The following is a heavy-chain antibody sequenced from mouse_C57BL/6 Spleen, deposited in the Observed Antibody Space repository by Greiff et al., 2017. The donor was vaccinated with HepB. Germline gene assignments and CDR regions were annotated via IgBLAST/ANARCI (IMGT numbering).Heavy chain of an antibody. D-gene: IGHD1-1*01. CDR1: GFSLSTSGMG. V-gene: IGHV8-12*01. CDR2: IYWDDDK. J-gene: IGHJ1*03. Sequence: VTLKVSGPGILQSSQTLSLTCSFSGFSLSTSGMGVSWIRQPSGKGLEWLAHIYWDDDKRYNPSLKSRLTISKDTSRNQVFLKITSVDTADTATYYCARSLGYGSSFDVWGTGTTVTVSS. CDR3: ARSLGYGSSFDV.